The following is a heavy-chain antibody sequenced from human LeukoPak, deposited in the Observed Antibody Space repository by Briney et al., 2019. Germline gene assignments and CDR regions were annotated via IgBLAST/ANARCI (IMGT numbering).Heavy chain of an antibody. CDR3: ARGPNWFDP. CDR2: IYYSGST. Sequence: KPSETLSLTCTVSGVSISSYYWSWIRQPPGKGLEWIGYIYYSGSTNYNPSLKSRVTISVDTSKNQFSLKLSSVTAADTAVYYCARGPNWFDPWGQGTLVTVSS. CDR1: GVSISSYY. V-gene: IGHV4-59*01. J-gene: IGHJ5*02.